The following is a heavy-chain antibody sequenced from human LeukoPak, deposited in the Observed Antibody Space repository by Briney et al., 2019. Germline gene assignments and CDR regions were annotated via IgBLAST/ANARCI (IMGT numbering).Heavy chain of an antibody. D-gene: IGHD6-19*01. CDR3: ARQKQWQCFDY. Sequence: PETLSLTCTVSGGSISSSSYYWGWLRQPPGKGLEWIGSIYYSGSTYYNPSLKSRVTISVDTSKNQFSLKLSSVTAADTAVYYGARQKQWQCFDYWGQGTLVTVSS. J-gene: IGHJ4*02. CDR1: GGSISSSSYY. V-gene: IGHV4-39*01. CDR2: IYYSGST.